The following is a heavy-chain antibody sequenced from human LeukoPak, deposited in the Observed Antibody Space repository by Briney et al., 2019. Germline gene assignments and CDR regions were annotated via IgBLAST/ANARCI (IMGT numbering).Heavy chain of an antibody. Sequence: GGSLRLSCAASGFIFSTIYMSWVRQTPGQGLEWVANINVDGTAEYYVDSVKGRFTISRDNAKNSLYLQMNSLRAEDTAVYYCARDPYRFAFDIWGQGTVVLVSS. V-gene: IGHV3-7*03. CDR2: INVDGTAE. J-gene: IGHJ3*02. CDR3: ARDPYRFAFDI. D-gene: IGHD1-26*01. CDR1: GFIFSTIY.